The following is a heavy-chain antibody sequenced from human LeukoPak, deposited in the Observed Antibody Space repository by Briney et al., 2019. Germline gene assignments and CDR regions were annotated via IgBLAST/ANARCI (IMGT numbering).Heavy chain of an antibody. D-gene: IGHD6-19*01. CDR1: GFTFSSHA. V-gene: IGHV3-23*01. J-gene: IGHJ5*02. CDR2: ISATGANT. Sequence: PGGSLRPSCVASGFTFSSHAMSWVRQAPGKGLEWISDISATGANTYYADSVKGRFTISRDNSKNTLSLQVNSLRAEDTAVYYCTKGQAVAGTTFDTWGRGTLVTASS. CDR3: TKGQAVAGTTFDT.